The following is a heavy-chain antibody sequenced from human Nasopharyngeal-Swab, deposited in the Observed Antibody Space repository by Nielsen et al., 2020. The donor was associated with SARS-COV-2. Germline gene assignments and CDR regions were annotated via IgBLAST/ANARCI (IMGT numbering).Heavy chain of an antibody. CDR2: LFYGGST. Sequence: SETLSLTCAVSGDSMTTHNYYWVWIRQPPGQPPEWIGTLFYGGSTYYSRSLKSRATMSLDTSTSLFSLRLASVTAADTAVYYCARGSGGYRYGLLDPWGQGSLVTVSS. V-gene: IGHV4-39*02. J-gene: IGHJ5*02. D-gene: IGHD5-18*01. CDR1: GDSMTTHNYY. CDR3: ARGSGGYRYGLLDP.